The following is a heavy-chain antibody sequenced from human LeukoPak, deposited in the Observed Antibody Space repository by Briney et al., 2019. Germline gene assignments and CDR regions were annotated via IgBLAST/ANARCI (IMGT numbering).Heavy chain of an antibody. Sequence: SETLSLTCTVSGGSISSGSYYWSWTRQPAGKGLEWIGRIYTSGSTNYNPSLKSRVTISVDTSKNQFSLKLSSVTAADTAVYYCARAKKTSSRYDYWGQGTLVTVSS. CDR2: IYTSGST. J-gene: IGHJ4*02. V-gene: IGHV4-61*02. CDR1: GGSISSGSYY. CDR3: ARAKKTSSRYDY. D-gene: IGHD6-13*01.